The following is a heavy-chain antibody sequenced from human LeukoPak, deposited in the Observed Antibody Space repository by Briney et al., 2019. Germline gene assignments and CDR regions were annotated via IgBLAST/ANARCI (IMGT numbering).Heavy chain of an antibody. CDR3: AKGDFGLDY. CDR1: GFTFSSYG. J-gene: IGHJ4*02. CDR2: IRYDGTNE. V-gene: IGHV3-30*02. D-gene: IGHD4-17*01. Sequence: GGSLRLSCAASGFTFSSYGMHWVRQAPGKGLEWVAAIRYDGTNEDYADSVKGRFTISRDNSKNTLYLQMNSLRAEDTAVYYCAKGDFGLDYWGQGTLVTVSS.